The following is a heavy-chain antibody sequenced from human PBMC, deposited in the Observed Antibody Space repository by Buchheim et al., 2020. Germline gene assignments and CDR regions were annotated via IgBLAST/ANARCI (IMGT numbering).Heavy chain of an antibody. V-gene: IGHV3-48*04. J-gene: IGHJ4*02. CDR1: GFTFSSYS. CDR3: ARDGDYYDSSGYTN. D-gene: IGHD3-22*01. CDR2: ISSSSSTI. Sequence: EVQLVESGGGLVQPGGSLRLSCAASGFTFSSYSMNWVRQAPGKGLEWVSYISSSSSTIYYADSVKGRFTISRHTAKNSLYLQMNSLRAEDTAVYYCARDGDYYDSSGYTNWGQGTL.